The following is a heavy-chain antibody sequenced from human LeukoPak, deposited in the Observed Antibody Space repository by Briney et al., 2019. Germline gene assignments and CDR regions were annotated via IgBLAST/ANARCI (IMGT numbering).Heavy chain of an antibody. CDR2: INAGNGNT. CDR1: GYTFTSYA. CDR3: ARLVEYSSSSDWFDP. D-gene: IGHD6-6*01. Sequence: ASVKVSCKASGYTFTSYAMHWVRQAPGQRLEWMRWINAGNGNTKYSQKFQGRVTITRDTSASTAYMELSSLRSEDTAVYYCARLVEYSSSSDWFDPWGQGTLVTVSS. V-gene: IGHV1-3*01. J-gene: IGHJ5*02.